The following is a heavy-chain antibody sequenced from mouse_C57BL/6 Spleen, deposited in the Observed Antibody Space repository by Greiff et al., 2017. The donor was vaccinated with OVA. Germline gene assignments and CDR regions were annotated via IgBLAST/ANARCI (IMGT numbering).Heavy chain of an antibody. D-gene: IGHD1-1*01. J-gene: IGHJ4*01. Sequence: ESGPELVKPGASVKISCKASGYAFSSSWMNWVKQRPGKGLEWIGRIYPGDGDTNYNGKFKGKATLTADKSSSTAYMQLSSLTSEDSAVYFCARGITTTMDYWGQGTSVTVSS. V-gene: IGHV1-82*01. CDR1: GYAFSSSW. CDR2: IYPGDGDT. CDR3: ARGITTTMDY.